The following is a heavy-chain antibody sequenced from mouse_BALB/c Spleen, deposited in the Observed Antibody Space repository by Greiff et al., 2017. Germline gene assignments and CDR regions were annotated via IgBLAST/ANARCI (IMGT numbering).Heavy chain of an antibody. CDR2: INPSTGYT. CDR3: AKTGTMSTTGPYAMDY. J-gene: IGHJ4*01. CDR1: GYTFTSYW. Sequence: QVQLQQSGAELAKPGASVKMSCKASGYTFTSYWMHWVKQRPGQGLEWIGYINPSTGYTEYNQKFKDKATLTADKSSSTAYMQLSSLTSEDSAVYYCAKTGTMSTTGPYAMDYWGQGTSVTVSS. D-gene: IGHD2-4*01. V-gene: IGHV1-7*01.